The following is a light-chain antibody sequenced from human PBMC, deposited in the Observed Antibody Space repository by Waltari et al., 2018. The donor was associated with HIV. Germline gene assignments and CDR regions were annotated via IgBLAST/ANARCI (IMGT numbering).Light chain of an antibody. CDR2: EVS. Sequence: QSALTQPASVSGSPGQSITISCTGTSSDVGGYNYVSWYQQHPGKAPKLMIYEVSNRPSGVSNRFSGSKSGNTASLTISGLQAEDEADYYCSSYTSSSTLYVVFGGWTKLTVL. CDR3: SSYTSSSTLYVV. J-gene: IGLJ2*01. V-gene: IGLV2-14*01. CDR1: SSDVGGYNY.